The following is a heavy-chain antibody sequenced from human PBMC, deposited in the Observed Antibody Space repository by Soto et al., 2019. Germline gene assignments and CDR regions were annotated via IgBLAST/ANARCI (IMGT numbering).Heavy chain of an antibody. Sequence: PSETLSHTCTVSGGSISGISYYWGWIRQPPGKGLEWIGNIYYSGSTYYNPSLKSRVTISVDTSKNQFSLKLSSVTAADTAVYCCMLGSGWKDFDYWGQVTLVTVS. CDR2: IYYSGST. CDR3: MLGSGWKDFDY. J-gene: IGHJ4*02. CDR1: GGSISGISYY. V-gene: IGHV4-39*01. D-gene: IGHD3-22*01.